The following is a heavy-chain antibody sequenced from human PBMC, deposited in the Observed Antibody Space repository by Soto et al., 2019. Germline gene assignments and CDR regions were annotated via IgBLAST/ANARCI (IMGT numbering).Heavy chain of an antibody. Sequence: QVQLVESGGGVVQPGRSLRLSCAASGFMFSGFGMHWVRQAPGKGLQWVAGISKDGSKKYYADSVKGRFTISRDNSKKTLYLQMNSLRAEETAVYYCANPSGYYFGLGSNDEASDMWGQGTVVTVFS. D-gene: IGHD3-10*01. V-gene: IGHV3-30*18. CDR2: ISKDGSKK. CDR1: GFMFSGFG. CDR3: ANPSGYYFGLGSNDEASDM. J-gene: IGHJ3*02.